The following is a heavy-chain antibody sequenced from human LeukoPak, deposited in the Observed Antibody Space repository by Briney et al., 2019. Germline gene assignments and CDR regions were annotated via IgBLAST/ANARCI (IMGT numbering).Heavy chain of an antibody. CDR2: ISSSGSTI. V-gene: IGHV3-48*03. CDR3: ARRGEYSSSSVY. D-gene: IGHD6-6*01. Sequence: AGGSLRLSCAASGFTFSSYEMNWVRQAPGKGLEWVSYISSSGSTIYYADSVKGRFTISRDNAKNSLYLQMNSLRAEDTAVYYCARRGEYSSSSVYWGQGTLVTVSS. CDR1: GFTFSSYE. J-gene: IGHJ4*02.